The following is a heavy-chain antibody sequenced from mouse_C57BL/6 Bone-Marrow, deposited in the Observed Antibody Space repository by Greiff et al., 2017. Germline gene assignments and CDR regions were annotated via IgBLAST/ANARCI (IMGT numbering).Heavy chain of an antibody. V-gene: IGHV1-81*01. Sequence: VQLQQSGAELARPGASVKLSCKASGYTFTSYGISWVKQRTGQGLEWIGEIYPGSGNTYYNEKFKGKATLTADKSSSTAYVELRSLTSEDSAVYFCASEGDCHGYFDVGGWGTTVTVTA. CDR2: IYPGSGNT. D-gene: IGHD6-1*01. CDR1: GYTFTSYG. CDR3: ASEGDCHGYFDV. J-gene: IGHJ1*01.